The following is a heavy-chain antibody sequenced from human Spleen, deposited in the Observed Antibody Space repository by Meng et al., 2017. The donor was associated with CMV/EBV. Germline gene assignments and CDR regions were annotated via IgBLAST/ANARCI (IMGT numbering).Heavy chain of an antibody. J-gene: IGHJ4*02. D-gene: IGHD2-2*01. CDR3: ARGGDCSSTSCYWEVDY. Sequence: GGSLRLSCAASGFPFNNYAMIWVRQAPGKGLEWVSTVRGSGGGTYYADSVKGRFTISRDNSKNTLYLQMNSLRAEDTAVYYCARGGDCSSTSCYWEVDYWGQGTLVTVSS. CDR2: VRGSGGGT. V-gene: IGHV3-23*01. CDR1: GFPFNNYA.